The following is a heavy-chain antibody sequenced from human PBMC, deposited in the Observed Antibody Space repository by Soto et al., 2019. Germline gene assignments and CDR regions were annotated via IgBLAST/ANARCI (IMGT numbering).Heavy chain of an antibody. Sequence: GGSLRLSCAASGFTFSSYAMSWVRQAPGKGLEWVSAISGSGGSTYYADSVKGRFTISRDNSKNTLYLQMNSLRAEDTAVYYCAKAWSFLELAKSASDYYYYYMDVWGKGTTVTVSS. V-gene: IGHV3-23*01. CDR1: GFTFSSYA. D-gene: IGHD3-3*01. CDR3: AKAWSFLELAKSASDYYYYYMDV. CDR2: ISGSGGST. J-gene: IGHJ6*03.